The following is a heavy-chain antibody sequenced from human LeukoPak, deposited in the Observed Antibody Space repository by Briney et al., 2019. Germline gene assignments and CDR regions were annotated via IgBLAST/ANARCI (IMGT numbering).Heavy chain of an antibody. J-gene: IGHJ4*02. CDR3: AAGTAADF. V-gene: IGHV3-11*03. CDR2: ISSSSSYT. CDR1: GIPFSDYY. Sequence: GGSLRLSCVVSGIPFSDYYMNWIRQAPGKGLEWISYISSSSSYTDYADSVKGRFTISRDNAKSALYMQMNSLRLEDTAVYYCAAGTAADFWGQGTLVTVSS. D-gene: IGHD6-13*01.